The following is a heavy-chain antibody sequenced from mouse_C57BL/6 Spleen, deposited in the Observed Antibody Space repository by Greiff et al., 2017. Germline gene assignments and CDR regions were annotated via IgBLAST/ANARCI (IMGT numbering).Heavy chain of an antibody. D-gene: IGHD1-1*01. CDR1: GYTFTEYT. CDR3: ARHEGDYYGSSPLFDY. J-gene: IGHJ2*01. Sequence: VQRVESGAELVKPGASVKLSCKASGYTFTEYTIHWVKQRSGQGLEWIGWFYPGSGSIKYNEKFKDKATLTADKSSSTVYMELSRLTSEDSAVYFCARHEGDYYGSSPLFDYWGQGTTLTVSS. CDR2: FYPGSGSI. V-gene: IGHV1-62-2*01.